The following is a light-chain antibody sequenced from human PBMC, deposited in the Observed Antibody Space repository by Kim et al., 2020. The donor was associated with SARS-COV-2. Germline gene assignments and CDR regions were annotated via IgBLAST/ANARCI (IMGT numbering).Light chain of an antibody. CDR2: GAS. Sequence: VSPGKSATLSCSASQSFSSSLAWYQQRPGQAPRPLIYGASTRATGIPARFSGSGSGTEFTLTISSLQSEDFALYYCQQYKKWPPHTFGQGTKLEI. J-gene: IGKJ2*01. V-gene: IGKV3-15*01. CDR3: QQYKKWPPHT. CDR1: QSFSSS.